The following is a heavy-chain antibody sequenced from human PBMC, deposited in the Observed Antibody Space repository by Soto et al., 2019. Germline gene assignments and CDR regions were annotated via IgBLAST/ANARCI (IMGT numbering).Heavy chain of an antibody. CDR2: ISAYDGNT. V-gene: IGHV1-18*01. Sequence: QVQLVQSGAEVKKPGASVKVSCKASGYTFTSYGISWVRQAPGQGLEWLGWISAYDGNTNYAQSLHGRVFMTTDTSTRTAYMELRSLRSDDTAVYYCARGGYYVSSGSRNYYYYGMNVWGQGTTVTVSS. CDR3: ARGGYYVSSGSRNYYYYGMNV. CDR1: GYTFTSYG. D-gene: IGHD3-22*01. J-gene: IGHJ6*02.